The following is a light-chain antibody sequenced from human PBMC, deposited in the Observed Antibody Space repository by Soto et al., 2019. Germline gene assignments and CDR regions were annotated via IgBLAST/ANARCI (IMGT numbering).Light chain of an antibody. CDR3: QSYESSLTGYV. V-gene: IGLV1-40*01. CDR1: SSNIGAGYD. CDR2: AND. Sequence: QSVLTQPPSVSGAPGQRVTVSCTGNSSNIGAGYDVHWYQQLPGTAPKVVIFANDNRPSGVPGRFSGSKSGTSASLAITGLQPEDEADYYCQSYESSLTGYVFGTGTKVTVL. J-gene: IGLJ1*01.